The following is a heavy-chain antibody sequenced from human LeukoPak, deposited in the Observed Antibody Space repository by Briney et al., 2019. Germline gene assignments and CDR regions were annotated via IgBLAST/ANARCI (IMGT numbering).Heavy chain of an antibody. J-gene: IGHJ1*01. CDR3: IRELVVGPAEYFQN. V-gene: IGHV3-7*01. D-gene: IGHD2-8*02. Sequence: PGGSLRLSCAASGFTSSSYWMTWVRQTPGKGLEWVANINKDGSEKYYMDSVRGRFTISRDNAKNSLSLQMNNLRVEDTAMYYCIRELVVGPAEYFQNWGQGTLVTVPS. CDR2: INKDGSEK. CDR1: GFTSSSYW.